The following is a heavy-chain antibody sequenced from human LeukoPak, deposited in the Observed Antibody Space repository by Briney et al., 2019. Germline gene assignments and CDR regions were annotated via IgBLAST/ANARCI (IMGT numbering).Heavy chain of an antibody. CDR1: GYTFTGYY. V-gene: IGHV1-2*02. D-gene: IGHD1-20*01. Sequence: GASVKVSCTASGYTFTGYYMHWVRQAPGQGLGWMGWINPNSGGTNYAQKFQGRVTMTRDTSISTAYMELSRLRSGDTAVYYCASNWNYYYYMDVWGKGTTVTVSS. CDR2: INPNSGGT. CDR3: ASNWNYYYYMDV. J-gene: IGHJ6*03.